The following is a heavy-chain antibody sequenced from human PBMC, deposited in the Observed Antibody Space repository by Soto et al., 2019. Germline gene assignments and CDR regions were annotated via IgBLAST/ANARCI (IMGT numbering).Heavy chain of an antibody. CDR3: ARVSDTYYYFGMDV. CDR2: IYYSGST. CDR1: GGSISSRGYY. J-gene: IGHJ6*02. Sequence: SETLSLTCTVSGGSISSRGYYWSWIRQHPGKGLEWIGYIYYSGSTYYNPSLKSRVTISVDTSKNQFSLKLSSVTAADTAMYYCARVSDTYYYFGMDVWGQGTTVTVSS. V-gene: IGHV4-31*03.